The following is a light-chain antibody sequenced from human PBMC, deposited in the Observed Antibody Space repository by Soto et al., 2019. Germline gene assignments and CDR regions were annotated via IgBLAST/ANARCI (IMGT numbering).Light chain of an antibody. CDR2: GAS. J-gene: IGKJ2*01. V-gene: IGKV3-20*01. CDR1: QSVSSKF. Sequence: EIVLTQSPGTLSLSPGERATLSCRTSQSVSSKFLAWYQQKPGQAPRLLLYGASTRSTGIPDRFSGSGSGTDFTLTIIRLEPEDFAVYYCQQYGCSPPFTFGQGTKLEI. CDR3: QQYGCSPPFT.